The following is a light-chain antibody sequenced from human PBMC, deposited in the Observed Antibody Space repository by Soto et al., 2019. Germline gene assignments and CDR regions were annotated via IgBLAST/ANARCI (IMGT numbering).Light chain of an antibody. CDR1: QSVSSY. J-gene: IGKJ1*01. Sequence: NVLTQSPAPLSLSSGGRATLSRRASQSVSSYLAWYQQKPGQAPRLLIDGASSRATGIPDRFSGSGSGTDFTLTISRLEPEDFAVYYCQQYGRSPSTFGQGTKVDI. CDR3: QQYGRSPST. CDR2: GAS. V-gene: IGKV3-20*01.